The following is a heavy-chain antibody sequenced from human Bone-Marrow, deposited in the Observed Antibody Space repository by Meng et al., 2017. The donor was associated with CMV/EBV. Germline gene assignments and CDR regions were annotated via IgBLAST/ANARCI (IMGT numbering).Heavy chain of an antibody. D-gene: IGHD3-10*01. CDR2: ISSSSSYI. CDR3: ASDSAMVRGVLEV. Sequence: VQLVESWGGLVEPAGSLRLSCAASGFTFSSYSMNWVRQAPGKGLEWVSSISSSSSYIYYADSVKGRFTISRDNAKNSLYLQMNSLRAEDTAVYYCASDSAMVRGVLEVWGQGTLVTVSS. CDR1: GFTFSSYS. V-gene: IGHV3-21*01. J-gene: IGHJ4*02.